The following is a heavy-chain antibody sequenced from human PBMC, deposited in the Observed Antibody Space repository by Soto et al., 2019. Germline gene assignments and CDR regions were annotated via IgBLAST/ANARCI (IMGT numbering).Heavy chain of an antibody. CDR3: ARDWPTGWGGYFDY. CDR2: IYYSGST. V-gene: IGHV4-59*12. Sequence: SETLSLTCTVSGGSISSYYWSWIRQPPGKGLEWIGYIYYSGSTYYNPSLKSRVTISVDTSKNQFSLKLSSVTAADTAVYYCARDWPTGWGGYFDYWGQGTLVTXSS. CDR1: GGSISSYY. D-gene: IGHD3-16*01. J-gene: IGHJ4*02.